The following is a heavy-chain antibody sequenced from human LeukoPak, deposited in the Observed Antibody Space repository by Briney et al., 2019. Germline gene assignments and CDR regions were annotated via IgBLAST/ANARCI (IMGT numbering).Heavy chain of an antibody. V-gene: IGHV7-4-1*02. D-gene: IGHD3-10*01. CDR2: INTNTGNP. J-gene: IGHJ6*03. CDR3: ARTPIYYYGSGSWYYYYYMDV. Sequence: GASVKVSCKASGYTFTSYAMNWVRQAPGQGLEWMGWINTNTGNPTYAQGFTGRFVFSLDTSVSTAYLQISSLKAEDTAVYYCARTPIYYYGSGSWYYYYYMDVWGKGTTVTVSS. CDR1: GYTFTSYA.